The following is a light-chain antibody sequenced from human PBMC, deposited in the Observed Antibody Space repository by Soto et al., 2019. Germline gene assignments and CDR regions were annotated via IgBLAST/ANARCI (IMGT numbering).Light chain of an antibody. CDR2: EGS. Sequence: QSVLTQPASVSGSPGQSITISCTGTSSDVGSYNLVSWYQQHPGKAPKLMIYEGSKRPSGVSNRLSGSKSGNTASLTISGLQAEDEADYYCCSYAGTDVVFGGGTQLTVL. CDR3: CSYAGTDVV. J-gene: IGLJ2*01. CDR1: SSDVGSYNL. V-gene: IGLV2-23*01.